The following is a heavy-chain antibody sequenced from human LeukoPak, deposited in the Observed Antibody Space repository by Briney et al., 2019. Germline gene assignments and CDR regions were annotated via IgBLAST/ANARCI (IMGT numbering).Heavy chain of an antibody. CDR1: GFTFSSYD. D-gene: IGHD6-6*01. V-gene: IGHV3-13*01. CDR2: IGTAGDT. Sequence: GGSLRLSCAASGFTFSSYDMHWVRQATGKGLEWVSAIGTAGDTYYPGSVKGRFTISRDNSKNTLYLQMNSLKAEDTAVYYCAKGRRRGQLELYYFDYWGQGTLVTVSS. J-gene: IGHJ4*02. CDR3: AKGRRRGQLELYYFDY.